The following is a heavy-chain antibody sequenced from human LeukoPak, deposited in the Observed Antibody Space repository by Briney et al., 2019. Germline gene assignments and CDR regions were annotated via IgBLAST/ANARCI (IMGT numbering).Heavy chain of an antibody. V-gene: IGHV4-59*08. D-gene: IGHD4-17*01. J-gene: IGHJ5*02. Sequence: SETLSLTCPVSGGSITPYYCSWIRQPPGKGLEWLGYISYSGVTNYNPSLRSRVTISVDTSKNQFSLKLNSVTAADNAVYYFARHESYCDANLFDPWGQETRVTVSS. CDR1: GGSITPYY. CDR2: ISYSGVT. CDR3: ARHESYCDANLFDP.